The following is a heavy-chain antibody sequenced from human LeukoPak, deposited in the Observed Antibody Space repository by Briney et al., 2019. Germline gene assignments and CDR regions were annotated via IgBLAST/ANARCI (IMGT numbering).Heavy chain of an antibody. Sequence: GGSLRLSCAASGFIFSNLWMTWVRQTPGKGLEWVGRIKSKTGGGTTDYAAPVKGRFTISRDDSNNTLYLQMNSLKTEDTAVYYCTTALLWGQGTLVTVSS. J-gene: IGHJ4*02. CDR2: IKSKTGGGTT. CDR1: GFIFSNLW. CDR3: TTALL. V-gene: IGHV3-15*01.